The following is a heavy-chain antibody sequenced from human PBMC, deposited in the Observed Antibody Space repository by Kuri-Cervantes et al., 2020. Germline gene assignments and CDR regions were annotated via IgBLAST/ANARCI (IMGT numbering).Heavy chain of an antibody. V-gene: IGHV4-39*07. D-gene: IGHD3-10*01. CDR2: IYYSGST. CDR1: GGSISSSSYY. CDR3: ARAWFGEFGGYFDY. Sequence: GSLSLTCTVSGGSISSSSYYWGWIRQPPGKGLEWIGSIYYSGSTYYNPSLKSRVTISVDTSKNQFSLKLSSVTAADTAVYYCARAWFGEFGGYFDYWGQGTLVTVSS. J-gene: IGHJ4*02.